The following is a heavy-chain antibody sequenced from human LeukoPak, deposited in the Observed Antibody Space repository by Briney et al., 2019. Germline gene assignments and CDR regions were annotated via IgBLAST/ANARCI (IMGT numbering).Heavy chain of an antibody. V-gene: IGHV1-2*02. CDR1: GYTFTGYY. CDR2: INPNSGGT. J-gene: IGHJ4*02. CDR3: ARDPVGYGDYGIDY. D-gene: IGHD4-17*01. Sequence: GASVKVSCKASGYTFTGYYMHWVRQAPGQGLEWMGWINPNSGGTNYAQKFQGRVTMTRDTSISTAYMELSRLRSDDTAVYYCARDPVGYGDYGIDYWGQGTLVTVSS.